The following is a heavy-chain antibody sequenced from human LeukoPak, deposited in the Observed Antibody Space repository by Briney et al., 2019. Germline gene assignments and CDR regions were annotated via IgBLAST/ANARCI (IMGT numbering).Heavy chain of an antibody. CDR3: ARATLDAAMVYWYFDL. J-gene: IGHJ2*01. Sequence: GASVTLSCKASGYTFTDHYMHWVRQAPGQDPEWMGVIHPSGGSSTSAQKFQGRVTMTTDASTSTVYVELRSLNSDDTAVYFCARATLDAAMVYWYFDLWGRGTLVTVSS. D-gene: IGHD5-18*01. CDR1: GYTFTDHY. V-gene: IGHV1-46*01. CDR2: IHPSGGSS.